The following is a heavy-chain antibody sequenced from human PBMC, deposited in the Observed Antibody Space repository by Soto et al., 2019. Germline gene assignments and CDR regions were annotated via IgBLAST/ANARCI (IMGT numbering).Heavy chain of an antibody. CDR1: GFTFSRSA. Sequence: GRSLRLSCAASGFTFSRSAMSWVRQAPGKGLEWVSAISGSGGSTYYADSVKGRFTISRDNSKNTLYLQMNSLRAEDTAVYYCAKVHPAAGTDYWGQGTLVTVSS. CDR3: AKVHPAAGTDY. J-gene: IGHJ4*02. V-gene: IGHV3-23*01. CDR2: ISGSGGST. D-gene: IGHD6-13*01.